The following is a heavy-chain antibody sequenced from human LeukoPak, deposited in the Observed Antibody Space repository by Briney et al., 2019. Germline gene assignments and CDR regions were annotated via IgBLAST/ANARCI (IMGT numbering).Heavy chain of an antibody. CDR2: IIPIFGTA. J-gene: IGHJ4*02. Sequence: SVKVSCKASGGTFSSYAISWVRQAPGQGLEWMGGIIPIFGTANYAQKFQGRVTITADESTSTAYMELSSLRSEDTAVYYCASGINMVRGVITYFDYWGQGTLVTVSS. CDR1: GGTFSSYA. D-gene: IGHD3-10*01. CDR3: ASGINMVRGVITYFDY. V-gene: IGHV1-69*13.